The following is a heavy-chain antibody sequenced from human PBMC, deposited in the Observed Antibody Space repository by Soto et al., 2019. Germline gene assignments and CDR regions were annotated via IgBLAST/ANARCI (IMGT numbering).Heavy chain of an antibody. D-gene: IGHD6-19*01. V-gene: IGHV4-31*02. CDR1: DDSVNSIGYY. J-gene: IGHJ4*02. CDR3: ARDYPYALDVAGYFDF. Sequence: SETLSLTCDVSDDSVNSIGYYWTWIRQHPGKGLEWIGCVYYSGRTYYNPSLKSRLGMSLDTSKNQFSLKMTSMTAADTAVYYCARDYPYALDVAGYFDFWGQGTPVTVSS. CDR2: VYYSGRT.